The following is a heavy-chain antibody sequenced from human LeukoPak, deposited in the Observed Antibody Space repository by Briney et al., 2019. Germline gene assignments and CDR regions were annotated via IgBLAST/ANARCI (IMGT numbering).Heavy chain of an antibody. Sequence: SETLSLTCAVSGGSISSTTNRWSWVRQPPGKGLEWIGEIHQSGSTNYKPSLKSRVTISVDKTKNQFSLKMTSVTAADTAVYYCARHRSIAAAGIGIDPWGQGTLVTVSS. J-gene: IGHJ5*02. CDR2: IHQSGST. V-gene: IGHV4-4*02. CDR1: GGSISSTTNR. CDR3: ARHRSIAAAGIGIDP. D-gene: IGHD6-13*01.